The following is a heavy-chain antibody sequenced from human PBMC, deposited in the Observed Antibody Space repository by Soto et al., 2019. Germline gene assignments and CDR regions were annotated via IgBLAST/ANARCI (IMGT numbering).Heavy chain of an antibody. V-gene: IGHV3-73*01. CDR3: TCYYDSDIVPPPSRGFDY. CDR2: IRSKTNSYAT. CDR1: GFTFSGSA. Sequence: GGSLRLSCVASGFTFSGSAMHWVRQASGKGLEWVGRIRSKTNSYATAYGASVKGRFTISRDDSKNTAYLQMNSLKTEDTAVYYCTCYYDSDIVPPPSRGFDYWGQGTLVTVSS. J-gene: IGHJ4*02. D-gene: IGHD3-22*01.